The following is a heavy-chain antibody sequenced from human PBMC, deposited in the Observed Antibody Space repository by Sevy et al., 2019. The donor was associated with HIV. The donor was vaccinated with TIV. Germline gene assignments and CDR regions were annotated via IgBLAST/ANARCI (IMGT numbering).Heavy chain of an antibody. CDR2: IKSKTDGGTT. V-gene: IGHV3-15*01. CDR3: TTDTGISDYDFWSGRDDTFDN. D-gene: IGHD3-3*01. CDR1: GFTFSRYW. J-gene: IGHJ3*02. Sequence: GGSLRLSCAASGFTFSRYWMSWVRQAPGKGLEWVGRIKSKTDGGTTYYAAPVKGRFTISTDESKNTLYLQMNSLKTEDTAVYYCTTDTGISDYDFWSGRDDTFDNWGQGTMVTVSS.